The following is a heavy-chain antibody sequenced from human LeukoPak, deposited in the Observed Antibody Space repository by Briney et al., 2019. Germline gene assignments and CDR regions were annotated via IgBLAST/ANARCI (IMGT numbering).Heavy chain of an antibody. D-gene: IGHD6-6*01. CDR3: ARGQSIAARPGYYYYMYV. Sequence: GASVKVSCKASGGTFSSYAISWVRRAPGQGLEWMGGIIPIFGTANYAQKFQGRVTITTDESTSTAYMELSSLRSEDTAVYFCARGQSIAARPGYYYYMYVWGKGTTVTVSS. CDR2: IIPIFGTA. J-gene: IGHJ6*03. V-gene: IGHV1-69*05. CDR1: GGTFSSYA.